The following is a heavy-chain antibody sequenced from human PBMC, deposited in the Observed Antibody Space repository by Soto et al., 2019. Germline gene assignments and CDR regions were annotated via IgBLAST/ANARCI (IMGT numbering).Heavy chain of an antibody. V-gene: IGHV3-74*01. J-gene: IGHJ5*02. CDR3: ARGCPFERYDSFRESSRFDP. CDR1: GFTFSSYW. CDR2: INSDERST. Sequence: GGSLILSCAASGFTFSSYWMHWVRQAPGKGLVWVSRINSDERSTTYADSVKGRFTISRDNAKNTLYLQMNSLRAEDTAVYYCARGCPFERYDSFRESSRFDPWGQGTLVTVSS. D-gene: IGHD3-3*01.